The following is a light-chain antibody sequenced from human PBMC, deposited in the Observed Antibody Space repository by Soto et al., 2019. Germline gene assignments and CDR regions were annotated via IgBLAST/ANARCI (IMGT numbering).Light chain of an antibody. CDR2: ANS. CDR3: QSYDSSLSPA. Sequence: QSVLTQPPSVSGAPGQRVTISCTGSRSNIGAGYDVHWYQQLPGTAPKLLIYANSNRPSGVPDRFSGSKSGTSASLAITGLQDEDEADYYCQSYDSSLSPAFGSGTKLTVL. CDR1: RSNIGAGYD. J-gene: IGLJ1*01. V-gene: IGLV1-40*01.